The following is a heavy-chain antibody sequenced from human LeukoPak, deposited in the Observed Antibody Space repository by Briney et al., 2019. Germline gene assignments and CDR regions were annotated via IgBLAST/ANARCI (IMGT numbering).Heavy chain of an antibody. D-gene: IGHD6-6*01. CDR1: GYTFTSYD. Sequence: ASVKVSCKASGYTFTSYDINWWRQATGQGLEWRGWMNPNSGNTGYAQKFQGRVTMTRNTSISTAYMELSSLRSEDTAVYYCARGLGAARPDLQNWGQGTLVTVSS. CDR3: ARGLGAARPDLQN. J-gene: IGHJ1*01. V-gene: IGHV1-8*01. CDR2: MNPNSGNT.